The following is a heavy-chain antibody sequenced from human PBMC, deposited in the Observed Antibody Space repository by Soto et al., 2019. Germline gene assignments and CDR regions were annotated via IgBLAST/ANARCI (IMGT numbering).Heavy chain of an antibody. CDR3: ARDLDHTAVDY. V-gene: IGHV3-21*01. D-gene: IGHD5-18*01. Sequence: EGSLRLSCAASGFTFSSYSMSWVRQAPGKGLEWVSSISSSSSYIYYADSVKGRFTISRDNANNSLYLQMNSLRAEDTAVYYCARDLDHTAVDYWGQGTMVNV. J-gene: IGHJ4*02. CDR1: GFTFSSYS. CDR2: ISSSSSYI.